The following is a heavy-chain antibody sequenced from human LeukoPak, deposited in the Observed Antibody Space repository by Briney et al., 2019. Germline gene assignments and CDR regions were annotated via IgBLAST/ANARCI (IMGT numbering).Heavy chain of an antibody. Sequence: RASVKVSCKASGYTFTSYGISWVRQAPGQGLEWMGWISAYNGNTNYAQKLQGRVTMTTDTSTSTAYMELRSLRSDDTAVYYCARVNAQLHPDDPQSYFDYWGQGTLVTVSS. CDR1: GYTFTSYG. J-gene: IGHJ4*02. V-gene: IGHV1-18*01. CDR2: ISAYNGNT. D-gene: IGHD6-6*01. CDR3: ARVNAQLHPDDPQSYFDY.